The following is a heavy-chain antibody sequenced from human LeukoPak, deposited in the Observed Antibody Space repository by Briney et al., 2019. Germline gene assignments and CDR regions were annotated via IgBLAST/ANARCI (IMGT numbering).Heavy chain of an antibody. Sequence: ASVKVSCKASGYTFTGYYMYWVRQAPGQGLEWMGWINPNTGGDTKYAQKFQGRVTMTRDTSISTAYMELSRLRSDDTAVYYCARRGGSGSNYYYYHYMDVWGKGTTVTVSS. V-gene: IGHV1-2*02. CDR1: GYTFTGYY. J-gene: IGHJ6*03. CDR3: ARRGGSGSNYYYYHYMDV. D-gene: IGHD3-10*01. CDR2: INPNTGGDT.